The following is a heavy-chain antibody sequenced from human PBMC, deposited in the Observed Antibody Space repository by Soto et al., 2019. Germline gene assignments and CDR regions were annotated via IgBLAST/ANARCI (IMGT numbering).Heavy chain of an antibody. CDR2: IYYSGST. CDR3: ARVGGFGATTIDY. D-gene: IGHD3-10*01. CDR1: GGSISSGDYY. Sequence: QVQLQESGPGLVKPSQTLSLTCTVSGGSISSGDYYWSWIRQPPGKGLEWIGYIYYSGSTYYNPSLKRRVTISVDTYTNQFSLTRSTVTAADTAVYYCARVGGFGATTIDYWGQGTLVTVSS. J-gene: IGHJ4*02. V-gene: IGHV4-30-4*01.